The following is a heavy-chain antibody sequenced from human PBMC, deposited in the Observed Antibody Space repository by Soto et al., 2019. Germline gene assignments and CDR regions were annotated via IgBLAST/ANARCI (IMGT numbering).Heavy chain of an antibody. Sequence: GGSLRLSCAASGFTFSSYGMHWVRQAPGKGLEWVAVISYDGSNKYYADSVKGRFTISRDNSKNTLYLQMNSLRAEDTAVYYCAKDFVAITIFGVPPGPDYWGQGTLVTVSS. D-gene: IGHD3-3*01. J-gene: IGHJ4*02. CDR2: ISYDGSNK. CDR3: AKDFVAITIFGVPPGPDY. CDR1: GFTFSSYG. V-gene: IGHV3-30*18.